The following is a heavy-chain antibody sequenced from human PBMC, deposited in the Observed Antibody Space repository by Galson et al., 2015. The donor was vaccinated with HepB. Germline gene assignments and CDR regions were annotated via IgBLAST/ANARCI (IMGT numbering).Heavy chain of an antibody. CDR3: AGVRGPGLDPHSRFDV. D-gene: IGHD1-1*01. CDR1: GYTFDDYY. V-gene: IGHV5-51*03. CDR2: IFPGDSDT. J-gene: IGHJ5*02. Sequence: QSGAEVKKPGESLKISCEASGYTFDDYYIAWVRQMPGKGLEYMGIIFPGDSDTKYSPSFQGQVTFSVDKSLNTAYLQWSGLKASDIGMYYCAGVRGPGLDPHSRFDVWGQGTPVTVSS.